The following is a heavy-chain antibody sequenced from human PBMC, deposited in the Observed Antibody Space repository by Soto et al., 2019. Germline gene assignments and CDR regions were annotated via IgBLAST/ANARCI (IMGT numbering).Heavy chain of an antibody. CDR1: GFTFSSYS. V-gene: IGHV3-21*01. Sequence: GGSLRLSCAASGFTFSSYSMNWVRQAPGKGLEWVSSISSSSSYIYYADSVKGRFTISRDNAKNSLYLQMNSLRAEDTAVYYCARHGSSGYYSDYWGQGTLVTVSS. D-gene: IGHD3-22*01. CDR2: ISSSSSYI. CDR3: ARHGSSGYYSDY. J-gene: IGHJ4*02.